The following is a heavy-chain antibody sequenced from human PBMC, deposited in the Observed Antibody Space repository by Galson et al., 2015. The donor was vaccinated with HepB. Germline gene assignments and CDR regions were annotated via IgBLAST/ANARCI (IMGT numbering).Heavy chain of an antibody. V-gene: IGHV3-73*01. D-gene: IGHD2-2*01. CDR3: TRPNCSSTSCYDY. CDR1: GFTFSGSA. J-gene: IGHJ4*02. CDR2: IRSKANSYAT. Sequence: SLRLSCAASGFTFSGSAMHWVRQASGKGLEWVGRIRSKANSYATAYAASVKGRFTISRDDSKNTAYLQMNSLKTEDTAVYYCTRPNCSSTSCYDYWGQGTLVTVSS.